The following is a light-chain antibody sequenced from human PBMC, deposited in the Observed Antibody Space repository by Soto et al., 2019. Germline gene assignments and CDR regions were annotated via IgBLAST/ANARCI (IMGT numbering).Light chain of an antibody. CDR3: QQVSNFPIT. CDR1: QSVSDW. Sequence: DIQMTQSPSSVSASVGDRVTITCRASQSVSDWLACYQQKPGKAPKLLIYFASRLQSGVPSRFSGSGSGTYFTLTINSLQPEDFATYYCQQVSNFPITFGQGTRREIK. V-gene: IGKV1-12*01. J-gene: IGKJ5*01. CDR2: FAS.